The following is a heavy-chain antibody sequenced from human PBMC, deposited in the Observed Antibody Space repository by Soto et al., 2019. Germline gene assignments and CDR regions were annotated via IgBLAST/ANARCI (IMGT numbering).Heavy chain of an antibody. V-gene: IGHV4-34*01. D-gene: IGHD2-15*01. CDR3: ARGVDGYCSGGSCPYYFDY. J-gene: IGHJ4*02. CDR2: INHSGST. Sequence: SETLSLTCAVYGGSFSGYYWSWIRQPPGKGLEWIGEINHSGSTNYNPSLKSRVTISVETSRNQFSLKLSSVTAADTAVYYCARGVDGYCSGGSCPYYFDYWGQGTLVTVSS. CDR1: GGSFSGYY.